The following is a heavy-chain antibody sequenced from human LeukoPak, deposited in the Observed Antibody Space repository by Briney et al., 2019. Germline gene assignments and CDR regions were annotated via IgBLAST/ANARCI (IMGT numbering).Heavy chain of an antibody. V-gene: IGHV4-38-2*02. D-gene: IGHD2-2*01. CDR3: ARDACSSTSCYFLIWFDP. Sequence: SETLSLTCTVSGYSISSGYYWGWIRQPPGKGLEWIGSIYHSGSTYYNPSLKSRVTISVDTSKNQFSLKLSSVTAADTAVYYCARDACSSTSCYFLIWFDPWGQGTLVTVSS. J-gene: IGHJ5*02. CDR2: IYHSGST. CDR1: GYSISSGYY.